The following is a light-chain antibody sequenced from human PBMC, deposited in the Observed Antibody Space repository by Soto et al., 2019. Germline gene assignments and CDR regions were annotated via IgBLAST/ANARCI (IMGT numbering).Light chain of an antibody. J-gene: IGKJ1*01. CDR1: QTISSW. Sequence: IQMTQSPSTLSGSVGDRVTITCRASQTISSWLAWYQQKPGKAPKLLIYKASTLKSGVPSRFNGSGSGTEFTLTISSLQPDDFATYYCQHYNSYSEAFGQGTKVELK. V-gene: IGKV1-5*03. CDR3: QHYNSYSEA. CDR2: KAS.